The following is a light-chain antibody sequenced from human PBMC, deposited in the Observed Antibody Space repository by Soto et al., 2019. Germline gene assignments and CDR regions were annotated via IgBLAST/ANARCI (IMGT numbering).Light chain of an antibody. CDR3: QQYNNWPPWT. CDR2: GAS. Sequence: EIVMTQSPATLSVSTGERATLYCRASQSVSSNLAWYQQKPGQAPRLLIYGASTRATGIPARFIGSGSGTEFTLTITSLQSEDFAVYYCQQYNNWPPWTFGQGTKVEIK. J-gene: IGKJ1*01. CDR1: QSVSSN. V-gene: IGKV3-15*01.